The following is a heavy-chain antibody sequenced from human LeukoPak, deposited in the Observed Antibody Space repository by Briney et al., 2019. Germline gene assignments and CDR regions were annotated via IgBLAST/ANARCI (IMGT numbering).Heavy chain of an antibody. Sequence: GGSLRLSCAASGFTFSDYYMSWIRQAPGKGLDWVAFIHYDGSNKYYADSVKGRFTISRDDSKNTLYLQMNSLRAEDTAVYYCAKAASKRTDYGDYAFYYYMDVWGKGTTVTISS. J-gene: IGHJ6*03. V-gene: IGHV3-30*02. CDR1: GFTFSDYY. CDR2: IHYDGSNK. D-gene: IGHD4-17*01. CDR3: AKAASKRTDYGDYAFYYYMDV.